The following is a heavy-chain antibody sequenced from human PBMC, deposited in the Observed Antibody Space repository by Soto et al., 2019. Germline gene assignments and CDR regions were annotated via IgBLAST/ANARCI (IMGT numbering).Heavy chain of an antibody. J-gene: IGHJ4*02. CDR3: ARSIVVVTAADY. V-gene: IGHV1-3*01. CDR1: GYTFTSYA. Sequence: QVQLVQSGAEVKKPGASVKVSCKASGYTFTSYAMHWVRQAPGQRLEWMGWINAGNGNTKYSQKFQRRVTITSDTAASTAYMDLSILRSEDTAVYYCARSIVVVTAADYWGQGTLVTVSS. CDR2: INAGNGNT. D-gene: IGHD2-21*02.